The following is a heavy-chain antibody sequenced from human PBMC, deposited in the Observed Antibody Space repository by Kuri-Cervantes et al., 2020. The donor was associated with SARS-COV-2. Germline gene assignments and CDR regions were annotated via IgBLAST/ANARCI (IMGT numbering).Heavy chain of an antibody. CDR1: GGSISSYY. D-gene: IGHD7-27*01. J-gene: IGHJ6*03. CDR3: ARVSGDSRFSYYMDV. V-gene: IGHV4-4*07. Sequence: SETLSLICTVSGGSISSYYWSWIRQPAGKGLEWIGRIYTSGSTNYNPSLKSRVTISVDTSKNQFSLKVSSVSAADTAVYYCARVSGDSRFSYYMDVWGTGTTVTVSS. CDR2: IYTSGST.